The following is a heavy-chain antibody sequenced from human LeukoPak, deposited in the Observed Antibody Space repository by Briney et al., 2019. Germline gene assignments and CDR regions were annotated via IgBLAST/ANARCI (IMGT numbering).Heavy chain of an antibody. J-gene: IGHJ6*03. D-gene: IGHD4-17*01. V-gene: IGHV4-39*07. CDR3: ARELDYGDYPYYYYYYMDV. CDR1: GGSISSSSYY. CDR2: IYYSGST. Sequence: SETLSLTCTVSGGSISSSSYYWGWIRQPPGKGLEWIGSIYYSGSTYYNPSLKSRVTISVDTSKNQFSLKLSSVTAADTAVYYCARELDYGDYPYYYYYYMDVWGRGTTVTVSS.